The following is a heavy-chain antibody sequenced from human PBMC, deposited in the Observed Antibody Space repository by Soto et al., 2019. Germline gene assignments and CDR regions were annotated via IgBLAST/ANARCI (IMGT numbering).Heavy chain of an antibody. CDR2: IYYSGGT. J-gene: IGHJ5*02. V-gene: IGHV4-31*03. CDR1: GGSISSGGYY. D-gene: IGHD2-2*01. Sequence: PSETLSLTCTVSGGSISSGGYYWSWIRQHPGKGLEWIGYIYYSGGTYYNPSLKSRVTMSVDTSKNQFSLKLSSLTAADTAVYYCVRGFVDIIVVPTVTPWFDAWGQGTLVTVSS. CDR3: VRGFVDIIVVPTVTPWFDA.